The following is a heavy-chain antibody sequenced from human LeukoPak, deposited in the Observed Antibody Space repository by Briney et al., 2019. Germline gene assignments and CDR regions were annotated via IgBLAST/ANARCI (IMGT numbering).Heavy chain of an antibody. CDR3: AKDRIVVVPAAPDY. J-gene: IGHJ4*02. CDR2: IKQDGSEK. V-gene: IGHV3-7*01. CDR1: GFTFSSYW. D-gene: IGHD2-2*01. Sequence: SGGSLRLSCAASGFTFSSYWMNWVRQAPGKGLEWVAKIKQDGSEKYYVDSVKGRFTISRDNAKNPLYLQMNSLRAEDTAVYYCAKDRIVVVPAAPDYWGQGTLVTVSS.